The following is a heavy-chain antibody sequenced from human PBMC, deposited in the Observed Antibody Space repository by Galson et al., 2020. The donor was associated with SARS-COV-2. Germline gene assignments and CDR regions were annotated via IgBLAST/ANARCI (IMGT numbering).Heavy chain of an antibody. J-gene: IGHJ6*02. CDR1: GASVSSFAHY. D-gene: IGHD3-22*01. CDR3: ALDTTGYSFGMDV. V-gene: IGHV4-31*03. CDR2: IHYSGTT. Sequence: SETLSLTCTVSGASVSSFAHYWSWVRQHPVKGLEWIGYIHYSGTTYYNPSLKSRLTISLDTSKNQFSLNMNSVTAADTAIYYCALDTTGYSFGMDVWGQGTTVTVSS.